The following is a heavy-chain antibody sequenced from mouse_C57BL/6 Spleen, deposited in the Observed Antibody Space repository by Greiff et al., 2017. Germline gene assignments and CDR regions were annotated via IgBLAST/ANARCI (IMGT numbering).Heavy chain of an antibody. V-gene: IGHV1-82*01. CDR3: ARAGVGLSAMDY. CDR2: IYPGDGDT. J-gene: IGHJ4*01. CDR1: GYAFSSSW. Sequence: VKLQESGPELVKPGASVKISCKASGYAFSSSWMNWVKQRPGKGLEWIGRIYPGDGDTNYNGKFKGKATLTADKSSSTAYMQLSSLTSEDSAVYFCARAGVGLSAMDYWGQGTSVTVSS. D-gene: IGHD3-3*01.